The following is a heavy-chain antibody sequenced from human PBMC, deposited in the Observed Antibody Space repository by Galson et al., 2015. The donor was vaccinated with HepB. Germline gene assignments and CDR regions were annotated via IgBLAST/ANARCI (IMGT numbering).Heavy chain of an antibody. CDR2: IRSKANSYAT. CDR1: GFTFSGSA. CDR3: TRRGDSGWYGKEDY. J-gene: IGHJ4*02. V-gene: IGHV3-73*01. D-gene: IGHD6-19*01. Sequence: SLRLSCAASGFTFSGSAIHWVRQASGKGLEWIGRIRSKANSYATGYAASVKGRFTISRDDSKNTAYLQMNSLKTEDTAAYYCTRRGDSGWYGKEDYWGQGTLVTVPS.